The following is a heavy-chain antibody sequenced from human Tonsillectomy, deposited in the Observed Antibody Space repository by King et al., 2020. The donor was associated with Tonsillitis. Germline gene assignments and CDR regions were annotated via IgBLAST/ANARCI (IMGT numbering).Heavy chain of an antibody. CDR2: INAGNGNT. Sequence: QLVQSGAEVKKPGASVKVSCKASGYTFTDYAMHWVRQAPGQRREWMGWINAGNGNTKYSQKIQDRITITRDTSACEMYMELSSRRSEDTAGYYCASDRSGRYERDFDYWGQGTLVTVSS. D-gene: IGHD1-26*01. V-gene: IGHV1-3*01. CDR3: ASDRSGRYERDFDY. CDR1: GYTFTDYA. J-gene: IGHJ4*02.